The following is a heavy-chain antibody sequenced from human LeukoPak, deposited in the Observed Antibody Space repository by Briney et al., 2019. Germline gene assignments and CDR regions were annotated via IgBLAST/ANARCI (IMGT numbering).Heavy chain of an antibody. CDR1: GFTFSNYA. CDR2: ISSSGSTT. CDR3: ATGGSF. V-gene: IGHV3-48*03. J-gene: IGHJ4*02. Sequence: GGSLRLSCAASGFTFSNYAMSWVRQAPGKGLEWVSYISSSGSTTYYADSVKGRFTISRDNAKNSLYLQMNSLRAEDTGVYYCATGGSFWGQGTLVTVSS. D-gene: IGHD3-16*01.